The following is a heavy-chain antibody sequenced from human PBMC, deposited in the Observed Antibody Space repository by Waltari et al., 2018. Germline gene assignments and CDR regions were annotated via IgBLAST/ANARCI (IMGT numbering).Heavy chain of an antibody. CDR2: INPKSGGT. J-gene: IGHJ1*01. D-gene: IGHD1-26*01. CDR3: AREAGEGATLAEYFHH. Sequence: QVQLVQSGAEVKKPGAAVKVSCQASGYLFSNYYIHWVRQAPGQGLEWMGWINPKSGGTHFAQKFQNRVTMTRDTSIYTAYMEMRRLTSDDTAVYYCAREAGEGATLAEYFHHWGQGTLVTVSS. V-gene: IGHV1-2*02. CDR1: GYLFSNYY.